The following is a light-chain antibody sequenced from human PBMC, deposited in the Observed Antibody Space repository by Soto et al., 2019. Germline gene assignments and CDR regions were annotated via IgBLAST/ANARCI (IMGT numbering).Light chain of an antibody. V-gene: IGKV1D-8*03. CDR2: AAS. CDR3: HQTAANPWT. CDR1: QGISSY. J-gene: IGKJ1*01. Sequence: VIWMTQSPSLLSASTGDRVTISCRMSQGISSYLAWYQQKPGKAPELLIHAASSLHSGVPSTFSGSGSGADFALTISSLQPEDFATYYCHQTAANPWTFAQGTKVDIK.